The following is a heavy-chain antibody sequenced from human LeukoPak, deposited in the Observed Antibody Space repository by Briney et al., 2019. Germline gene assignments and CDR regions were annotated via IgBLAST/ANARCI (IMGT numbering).Heavy chain of an antibody. V-gene: IGHV3-49*03. CDR2: IRSKAYGGTT. CDR3: TTDTYYDFWSGYYSLDY. Sequence: GGSLRLSCTASGFTFGDYAMSWFRQAPGKGLEWVGFIRSKAYGGTTEYAASVKGRFTISRDDSKSIAYLQMNSLKTEDTAVYYCTTDTYYDFWSGYYSLDYWGQGTLVTVSS. J-gene: IGHJ4*02. CDR1: GFTFGDYA. D-gene: IGHD3-3*01.